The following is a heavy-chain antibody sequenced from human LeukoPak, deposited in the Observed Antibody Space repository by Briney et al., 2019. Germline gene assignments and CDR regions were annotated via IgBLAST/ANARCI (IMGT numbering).Heavy chain of an antibody. J-gene: IGHJ5*02. CDR2: IYYSGST. CDR3: ARGPPYYDFWSGYAFDP. CDR1: GGSITSGDYY. Sequence: SQTLSLTCTVSGGSITSGDYYWSWICQPPGKGLEWVGCIYYSGSTNYNPSLKSRVTISVDTSKNQFSLKLSSVTAADTAVYYCARGPPYYDFWSGYAFDPWGQGTLVTVSS. D-gene: IGHD3-3*01. V-gene: IGHV4-30-4*01.